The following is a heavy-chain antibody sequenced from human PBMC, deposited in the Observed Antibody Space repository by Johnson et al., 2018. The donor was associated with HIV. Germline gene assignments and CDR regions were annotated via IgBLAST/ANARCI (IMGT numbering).Heavy chain of an antibody. Sequence: VQLVESGGGVVRPGGSLRLSCAASGFTFDDYGMSWVRQVPGKGLEWVSDINWNGGTTNYADSVQGRFTISRDNAKNSLYLQINSLRAEDTALYYCARVVVTLGAFDIWGQGTMVTVSS. CDR1: GFTFDDYG. CDR3: ARVVVTLGAFDI. V-gene: IGHV3-20*04. D-gene: IGHD3-22*01. CDR2: INWNGGTT. J-gene: IGHJ3*02.